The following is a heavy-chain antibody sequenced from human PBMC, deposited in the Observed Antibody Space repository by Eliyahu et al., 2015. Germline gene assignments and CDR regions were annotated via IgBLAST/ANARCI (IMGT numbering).Heavy chain of an antibody. J-gene: IGHJ4*02. CDR3: ARGPGY. CDR1: FXFXSYW. Sequence: FXFXSYWXHWXRQAPGKGLXWVSRISSDGSTTTYADSVKGRFTISRDNAKNTLYLQMNSLRAEDTAVYYCARGPGYWGQGTLVTVSS. V-gene: IGHV3-74*01. CDR2: ISSDGSTT.